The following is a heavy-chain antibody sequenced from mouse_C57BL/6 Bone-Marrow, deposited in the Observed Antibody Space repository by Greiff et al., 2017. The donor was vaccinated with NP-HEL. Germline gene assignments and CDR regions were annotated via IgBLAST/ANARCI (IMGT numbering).Heavy chain of an antibody. D-gene: IGHD1-1*01. CDR1: GYTFTSYW. Sequence: VQLQQPGAELVKPGASVKLSCKASGYTFTSYWMQWVKQRPGQGLEWIGEIDPSDSYTNYNQKFKGKATLTVDTSSSTAYMQLSSLTSEDSAVYYCARDYYGTSDYWGQGTTLTVSS. CDR2: IDPSDSYT. CDR3: ARDYYGTSDY. J-gene: IGHJ2*01. V-gene: IGHV1-50*01.